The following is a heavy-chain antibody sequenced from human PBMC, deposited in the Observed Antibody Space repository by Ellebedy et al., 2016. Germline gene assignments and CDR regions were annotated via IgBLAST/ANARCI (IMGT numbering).Heavy chain of an antibody. J-gene: IGHJ4*02. CDR1: GLNFNTFF. CDR2: MRGDGAKT. CDR3: RQGHYANY. V-gene: IGHV3-23*01. D-gene: IGHD4-17*01. Sequence: GESLKISXTASGLNFNTFFMGWVRQAPGKGLEWVSTMRGDGAKTHLADSVKGRFTMSRDIPKNTVYLQMNRLRAEDTAVYYCRQGHYANYWGQGTLVTVSS.